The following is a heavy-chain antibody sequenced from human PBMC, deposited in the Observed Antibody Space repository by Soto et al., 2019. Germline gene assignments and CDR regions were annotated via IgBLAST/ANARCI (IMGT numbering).Heavy chain of an antibody. CDR3: ARLGANAYCGGDCYLDP. D-gene: IGHD2-21*02. V-gene: IGHV4-59*01. CDR2: IYYSGST. CDR1: GGSISSYY. J-gene: IGHJ5*02. Sequence: SSETLSLTCTVSGGSISSYYWSWIRQPPGKGLECIGYIYYSGSTNYNPSLKSRVTISVDTSKNQFSLKLNSVTAADTAVYYCARLGANAYCGGDCYLDPWGQGTLVTVS.